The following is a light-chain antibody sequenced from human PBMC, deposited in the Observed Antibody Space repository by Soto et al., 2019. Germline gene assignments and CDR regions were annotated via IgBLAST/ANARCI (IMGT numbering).Light chain of an antibody. CDR2: GAS. J-gene: IGKJ3*01. CDR1: QDISRY. V-gene: IGKV1-9*01. Sequence: QLTQSPSSLSASVWDRVTITCRDSQDISRYLAWYQQRAGKDPKLLIYGASTLQSGVPSRFSGSGSGTEFTLTISSLQPEDFATYHCQQLQRTPFTFGPGTTVDV. CDR3: QQLQRTPFT.